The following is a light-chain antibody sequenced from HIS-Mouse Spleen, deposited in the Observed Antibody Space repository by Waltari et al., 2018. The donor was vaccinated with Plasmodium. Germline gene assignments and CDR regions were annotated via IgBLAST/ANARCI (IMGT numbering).Light chain of an antibody. CDR3: QQKDNRPLA. V-gene: IGKV1-33*01. CDR1: QDISNY. CDR2: DAS. J-gene: IGKJ4*01. Sequence: DIQMTQSPSSLSASVGDRVTITCQASQDISNYLNWYQQKPGKAPKLLIYDASNLETGVPCRCRGSGSGRDFTFTIRSLQTEDSATYYCQQKDNRPLAFDGGTKVEIK.